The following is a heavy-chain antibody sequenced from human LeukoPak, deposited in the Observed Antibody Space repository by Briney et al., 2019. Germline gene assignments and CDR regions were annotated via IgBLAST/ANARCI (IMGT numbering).Heavy chain of an antibody. D-gene: IGHD3-3*01. J-gene: IGHJ3*01. CDR3: APTVDGVLRFLF. V-gene: IGHV1-46*01. CDR1: GGTFSSYA. Sequence: ASVKVSCKASGGTFSSYAISWVRQAPGQGLEWMGIINPSGGSTSYAQKFQGRVTMTRDTSTSTVYMELSSLRSEDTAVYCCAPTVDGVLRFLFWGQGTMVTVSS. CDR2: INPSGGST.